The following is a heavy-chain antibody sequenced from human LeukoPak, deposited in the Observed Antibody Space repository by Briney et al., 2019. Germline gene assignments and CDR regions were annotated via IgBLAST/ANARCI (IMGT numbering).Heavy chain of an antibody. V-gene: IGHV4-34*01. CDR1: GGSFSGYY. CDR3: ARWRNSGSYRGYYYYGMDV. J-gene: IGHJ6*02. D-gene: IGHD1-26*01. Sequence: SETLSLTCAVYGGSFSGYYWSWIRQPPGKGLEWIGEINHSGSTNYNPSPKSRVTISVDTSKNQFSLKLSSVTAADTAVYYCARWRNSGSYRGYYYYGMDVWGQGTTVTVSS. CDR2: INHSGST.